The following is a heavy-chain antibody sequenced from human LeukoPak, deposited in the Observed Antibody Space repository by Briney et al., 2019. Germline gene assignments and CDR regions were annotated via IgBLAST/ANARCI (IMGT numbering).Heavy chain of an antibody. J-gene: IGHJ4*02. D-gene: IGHD1-26*01. Sequence: GGSLRLSCAASGFTVSSNYMNWVRQAPGKGLEWVSYISSSSSTIYYADSVKGRFTISRDNAKNSLYLQMNSLRAEDTAVYYCARGGYSGSCWGQGTLVTVSS. V-gene: IGHV3-48*01. CDR1: GFTVSSNY. CDR3: ARGGYSGSC. CDR2: ISSSSSTI.